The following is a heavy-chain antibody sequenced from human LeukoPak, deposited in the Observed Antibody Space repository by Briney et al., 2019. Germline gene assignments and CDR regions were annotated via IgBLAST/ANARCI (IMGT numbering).Heavy chain of an antibody. CDR3: AKEIGPQWLGFAANFGY. J-gene: IGHJ4*02. CDR1: GFTFSSYA. V-gene: IGHV3-23*01. D-gene: IGHD6-19*01. Sequence: GGSLRLSCAASGFTFSSYAMSWVRQAPGKGLEWVSAISGSGGSTYYADSVKGRFTISRDNSKNTLYLQMNSLGAEDTAVYYCAKEIGPQWLGFAANFGYWGQGTLVTVSS. CDR2: ISGSGGST.